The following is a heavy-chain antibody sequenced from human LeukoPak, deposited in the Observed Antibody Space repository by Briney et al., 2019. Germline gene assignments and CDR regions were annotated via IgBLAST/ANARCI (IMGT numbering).Heavy chain of an antibody. V-gene: IGHV3-30*18. CDR3: AKEDYGDYNFDY. D-gene: IGHD4-17*01. CDR2: ISYDGSNK. Sequence: PGGSLRLPCAASGFTFSSYGMHWVRQAPGKGLEWVAVISYDGSNKYYADSVKGRFTISRDNSKNTLYLQMNSLRAEDTAVYYCAKEDYGDYNFDYWGQGTLVTVSS. CDR1: GFTFSSYG. J-gene: IGHJ4*02.